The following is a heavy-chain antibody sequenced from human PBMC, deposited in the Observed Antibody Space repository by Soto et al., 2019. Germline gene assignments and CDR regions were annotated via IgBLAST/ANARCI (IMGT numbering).Heavy chain of an antibody. D-gene: IGHD3-10*01. V-gene: IGHV1-3*01. CDR1: GYTFTSYA. Sequence: QVQLVQSGAEMRKPGASVMVSCKASGYTFTSYAMNWVRQAPGQRLEWMGWINGGNGDTKYSQRFQDRVTITRDTSANTVYMELSSLTSEDTAIYYCATSPGWLGEGSGGLDVWGLGATVTVSS. CDR3: ATSPGWLGEGSGGLDV. CDR2: INGGNGDT. J-gene: IGHJ6*02.